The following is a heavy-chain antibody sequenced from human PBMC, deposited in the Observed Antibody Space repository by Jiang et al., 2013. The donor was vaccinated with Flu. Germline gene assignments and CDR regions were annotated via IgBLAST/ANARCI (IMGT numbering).Heavy chain of an antibody. J-gene: IGHJ4*02. CDR1: GYTFTGYY. Sequence: GAEVKKPGASVKVSCKASGYTFTGYYMHWVRQAPGQGLEWMGWINPNNGGTNYAQKFQGWVTMTRDTSISAAYMELSRLRSDDTAMYYCARGLRGVSLLFDYWGQGTLVTVSS. D-gene: IGHD3-10*01. CDR2: INPNNGGT. CDR3: ARGLRGVSLLFDY. V-gene: IGHV1-2*04.